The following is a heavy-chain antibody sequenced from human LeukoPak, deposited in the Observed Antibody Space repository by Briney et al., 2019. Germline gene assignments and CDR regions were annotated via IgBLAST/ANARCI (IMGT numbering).Heavy chain of an antibody. CDR1: GYTLTESS. Sequence: GASVKVSCKVSGYTLTESSVHWVRQPPGKGLEWMGGFDPEDGEAIYAPKIQGRVTMTEDTSTDTAYLELRSLRSDDTAVYYCVTDIRSGWGNYWGQGTLITVSS. J-gene: IGHJ4*02. CDR2: FDPEDGEA. V-gene: IGHV1-24*01. D-gene: IGHD6-19*01. CDR3: VTDIRSGWGNY.